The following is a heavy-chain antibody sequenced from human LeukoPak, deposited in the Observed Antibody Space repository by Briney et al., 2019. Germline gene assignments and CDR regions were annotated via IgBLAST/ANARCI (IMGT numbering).Heavy chain of an antibody. CDR2: IYYSEST. CDR1: GGSVSSGSYY. J-gene: IGHJ4*02. Sequence: SETLSLTCTVSGGSVSSGSYYWSWIRQPPGKGLEWIGYIYYSESTNYNPSLKSRVTISVDTSKNQFSLKLSSVTAADTAVYYCARDILRNYFDYWGQGTLVTVSS. D-gene: IGHD3-9*01. CDR3: ARDILRNYFDY. V-gene: IGHV4-61*01.